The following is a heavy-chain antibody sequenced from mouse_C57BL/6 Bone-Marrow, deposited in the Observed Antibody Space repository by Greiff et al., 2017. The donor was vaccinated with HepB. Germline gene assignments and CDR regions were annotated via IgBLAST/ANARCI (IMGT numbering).Heavy chain of an antibody. D-gene: IGHD4-1*02. V-gene: IGHV5-4*01. CDR2: ISDGGSYT. CDR3: ARDTFNWYFDY. J-gene: IGHJ2*01. Sequence: DVQLVESGGGLVKPGGSLKLSCAASGFTFSSYAMSWVRQTPEKRLEWVATISDGGSYTYYPDNVKGRFTISRDNAKNNLYLQMSHLKSEDTAMYYCARDTFNWYFDYWGQGTTLTVSS. CDR1: GFTFSSYA.